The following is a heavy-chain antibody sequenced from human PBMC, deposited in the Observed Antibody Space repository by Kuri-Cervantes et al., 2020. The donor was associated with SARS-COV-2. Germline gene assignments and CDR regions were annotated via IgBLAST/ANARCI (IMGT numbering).Heavy chain of an antibody. J-gene: IGHJ6*03. Sequence: GESLKISCAASGFTVSSNYMSWVRQAPGKGLEWVSVIYSGGSTYYADSVKGRFTISRDNAKNSLYLQMNSLKTEDTAVYYCTRERRIAAAGTVYYYYYMDVWGKGTTVTVSS. CDR1: GFTVSSNY. V-gene: IGHV3-53*01. CDR3: TRERRIAAAGTVYYYYYMDV. CDR2: IYSGGST. D-gene: IGHD6-13*01.